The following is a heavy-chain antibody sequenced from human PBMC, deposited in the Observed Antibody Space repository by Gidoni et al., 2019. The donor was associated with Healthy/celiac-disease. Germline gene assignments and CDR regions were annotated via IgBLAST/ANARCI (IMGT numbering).Heavy chain of an antibody. J-gene: IGHJ4*02. CDR2: ISYDGSNK. V-gene: IGHV3-30*18. Sequence: QVQLLESGGGLVQPGRSLRLSCAASGFTFSSYGMHWVRQAPGKGLEWVAVISYDGSNKYYADSVKGRFTISRDNSKNTLYLQMNSLRAEDTAVYYCAKGPVAGCFDYWGQGTLVTVSS. CDR1: GFTFSSYG. D-gene: IGHD6-19*01. CDR3: AKGPVAGCFDY.